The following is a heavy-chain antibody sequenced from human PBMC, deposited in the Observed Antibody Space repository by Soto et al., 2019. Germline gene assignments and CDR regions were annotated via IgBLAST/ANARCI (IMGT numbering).Heavy chain of an antibody. Sequence: GGSPRLSCAASGFTVSSNYMSWVRQAPGRGLEWVSVIYSGGSTYYADSVKGRFTISRDNSKNTLYLQMNSLRAEDTAVYYCARDRKSGGDFSMDVWGQGTTVTVSS. CDR3: ARDRKSGGDFSMDV. J-gene: IGHJ6*02. D-gene: IGHD2-21*02. CDR2: IYSGGST. V-gene: IGHV3-53*01. CDR1: GFTVSSNY.